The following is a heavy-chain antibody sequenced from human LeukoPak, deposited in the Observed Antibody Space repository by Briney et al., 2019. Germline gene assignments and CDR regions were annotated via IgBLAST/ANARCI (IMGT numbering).Heavy chain of an antibody. CDR3: ARKRSSGYSDY. CDR1: GYTFTDYY. CDR2: INPDSGGT. J-gene: IGHJ4*02. Sequence: ASVKVSCKASGYTFTDYYIHWARQAPGQGLEWMGWINPDSGGTNSAQKFQGRVTMTRDTSISAAYMELSSLRSDDTAVYYCARKRSSGYSDYWGQGTLVTVSS. V-gene: IGHV1-2*02. D-gene: IGHD3-22*01.